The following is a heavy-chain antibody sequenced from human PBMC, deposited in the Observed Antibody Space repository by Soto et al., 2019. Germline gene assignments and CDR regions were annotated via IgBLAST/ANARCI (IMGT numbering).Heavy chain of an antibody. D-gene: IGHD2-2*01. CDR3: ARGCSSTSCYGDYSTFNY. CDR1: GYTFTGYY. Sequence: GASVKVSCKASGYTFTGYYMHWVRQAPGQGLEWMGWINPNSGGTNYAQKFQGWVTMTRDTSISTAYMELSRLRSDDTAVYYCARGCSSTSCYGDYSTFNYWGQETLVTVSS. J-gene: IGHJ4*02. CDR2: INPNSGGT. V-gene: IGHV1-2*04.